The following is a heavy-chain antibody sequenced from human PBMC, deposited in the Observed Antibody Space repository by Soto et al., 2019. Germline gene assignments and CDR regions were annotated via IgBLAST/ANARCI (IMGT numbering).Heavy chain of an antibody. J-gene: IGHJ6*02. CDR3: ARVGNWNYLWYYYYGMDV. CDR1: GYTFTSYY. V-gene: IGHV1-46*01. Sequence: ASVKVSCKASGYTFTSYYMHWVRQAPGQGLEWMGIINPSGGSTSYAQKFQGRATMTRDTSTSTVYMELSSLRSEDTAVYYCARVGNWNYLWYYYYGMDVWGQGTTVTVSS. D-gene: IGHD1-7*01. CDR2: INPSGGST.